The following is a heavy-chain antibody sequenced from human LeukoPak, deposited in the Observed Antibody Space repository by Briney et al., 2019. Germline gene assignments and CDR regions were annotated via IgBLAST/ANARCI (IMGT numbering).Heavy chain of an antibody. CDR1: GGTFSSYA. J-gene: IGHJ5*02. Sequence: SVKVSCKASGGTFSSYAISWVRQAPGQGLEWMGGIIPIFGTANYAQKLQGRVAITADESTSTAYMELSSLRSEDTAVYYCARVKRGYCSSTSCSSWFDPWGQGTLVTVSS. CDR2: IIPIFGTA. V-gene: IGHV1-69*13. D-gene: IGHD2-2*01. CDR3: ARVKRGYCSSTSCSSWFDP.